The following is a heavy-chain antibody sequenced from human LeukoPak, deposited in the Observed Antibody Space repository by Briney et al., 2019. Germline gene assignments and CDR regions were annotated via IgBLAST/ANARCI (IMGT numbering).Heavy chain of an antibody. CDR3: ARFPNYDFWSGYYSVDY. CDR2: MNPNSGNT. V-gene: IGHV1-8*01. D-gene: IGHD3-3*01. J-gene: IGHJ4*02. CDR1: GYTFTSYD. Sequence: ALVKVSCKASGYTFTSYDVNWVRQATGQGLEWMGWMNPNSGNTGYAQKFQGRVTMTRNTSISTAYMELSSLRSEDTAVYYCARFPNYDFWSGYYSVDYWGQGTLVTVSS.